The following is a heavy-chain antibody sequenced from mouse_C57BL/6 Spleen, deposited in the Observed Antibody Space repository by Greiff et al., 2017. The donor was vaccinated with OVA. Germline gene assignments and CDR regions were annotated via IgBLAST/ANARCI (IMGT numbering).Heavy chain of an antibody. CDR3: THYDGYYFDY. V-gene: IGHV6-6*01. CDR2: IRNKANNHAT. CDR1: GFTFSDAW. J-gene: IGHJ2*01. Sequence: EVQRVESGGGLVQPGGSMKLSCAASGFTFSDAWMDWVRQSPEKGLEWVAEIRNKANNHATYYAESVKGRFTISRDDSKSSVYLQMNSLRAEDTGIYYCTHYDGYYFDYWGQGTTLTVSS. D-gene: IGHD2-3*01.